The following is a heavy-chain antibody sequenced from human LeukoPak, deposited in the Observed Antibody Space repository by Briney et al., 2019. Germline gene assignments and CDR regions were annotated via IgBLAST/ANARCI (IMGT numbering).Heavy chain of an antibody. CDR1: GGSISSSSYY. D-gene: IGHD6-19*01. CDR3: ARVAGWDFDY. V-gene: IGHV4-39*07. CDR2: IYYSGST. Sequence: SETLSLTCTVSGGSISSSSYYWGWIRQPPGKGLEWIGSIYYSGSTYYNPSLKSRVTISVDTSKNQFSLKLSSVTAADTAVYYCARVAGWDFDYWGQGTLVTVSS. J-gene: IGHJ4*02.